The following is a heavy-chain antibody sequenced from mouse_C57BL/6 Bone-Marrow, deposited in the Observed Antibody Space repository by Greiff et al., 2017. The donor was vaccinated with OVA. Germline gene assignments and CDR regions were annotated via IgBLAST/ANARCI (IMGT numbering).Heavy chain of an antibody. CDR2: IDPETGGT. V-gene: IGHV1-15*01. J-gene: IGHJ2*01. Sequence: VQLQQSGAELVRPGASVTLSCKASGYTFTDYEMHWVKQTPVPGLEWIGAIDPETGGTAYNQKFKGKAILTADKSSSTAYMELRSLTSEDSAVYYCTSYYSNYREDYWGQGTTLTVSS. D-gene: IGHD2-5*01. CDR1: GYTFTDYE. CDR3: TSYYSNYREDY.